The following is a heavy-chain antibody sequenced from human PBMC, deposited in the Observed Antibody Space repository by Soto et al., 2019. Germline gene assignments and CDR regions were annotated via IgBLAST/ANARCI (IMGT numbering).Heavy chain of an antibody. Sequence: EVQLVESGGGLVQPGGSLRLSCAASGFTFSSYWMSWVRQAPGKGLEWVPNIKQDGSEKYYVDSVKGRFTISRDNAKTSLYLQMNSLRAEDTAVYYCARVYYYYDSSAPLDSWGQGTLVTVSS. CDR1: GFTFSSYW. CDR3: ARVYYYYDSSAPLDS. V-gene: IGHV3-7*01. D-gene: IGHD3-22*01. CDR2: IKQDGSEK. J-gene: IGHJ4*02.